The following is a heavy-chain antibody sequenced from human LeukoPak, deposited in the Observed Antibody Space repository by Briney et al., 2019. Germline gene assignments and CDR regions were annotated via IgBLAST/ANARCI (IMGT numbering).Heavy chain of an antibody. J-gene: IGHJ6*04. D-gene: IGHD6-19*01. CDR1: GFTFSSYE. CDR3: ARKAGAARCGMDV. Sequence: GGSLRLSCAASGFTFSSYEMNWVRQAPGKGLEWVSYISSSGSTIYYADSVKGRLTISRDNAKNSLYLQMNSLRAEDTAVYYCARKAGAARCGMDVWGKGTTVTVSS. CDR2: ISSSGSTI. V-gene: IGHV3-48*03.